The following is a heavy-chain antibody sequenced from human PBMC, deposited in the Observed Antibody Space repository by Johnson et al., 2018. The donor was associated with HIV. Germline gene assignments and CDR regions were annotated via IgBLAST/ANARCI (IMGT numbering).Heavy chain of an antibody. Sequence: GGGLIQPGGSLRLSCAASGFTVSSNYMSWVRQAPGKGLEWVSVIYSGGSTYYADSVKGRFTISRDNSKNTLYLQMNSLRAEDTAVYYCAREAGSNDYGDYSGRSDAFDIWGQGTMVTVSS. J-gene: IGHJ3*02. D-gene: IGHD4-17*01. V-gene: IGHV3-53*01. CDR1: GFTVSSNY. CDR3: AREAGSNDYGDYSGRSDAFDI. CDR2: IYSGGST.